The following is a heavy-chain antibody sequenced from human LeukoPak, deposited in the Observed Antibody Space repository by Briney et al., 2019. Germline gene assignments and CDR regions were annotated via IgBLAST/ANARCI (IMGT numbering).Heavy chain of an antibody. Sequence: SETLSLTCTVSGGSISSYYWSWIRQPPGKGLEWIGYIYYSGSTNYNPSLKSRVTISVDTSKNQFSLKLSSVTAADTAVYYCARVADSSSWPHYYYYYYMDVWGKGTTVTVSS. V-gene: IGHV4-59*01. CDR1: GGSISSYY. J-gene: IGHJ6*03. CDR3: ARVADSSSWPHYYYYYYMDV. CDR2: IYYSGST. D-gene: IGHD6-13*01.